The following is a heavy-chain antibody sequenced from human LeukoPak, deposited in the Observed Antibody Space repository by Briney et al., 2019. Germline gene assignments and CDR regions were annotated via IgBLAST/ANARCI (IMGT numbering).Heavy chain of an antibody. J-gene: IGHJ4*02. Sequence: PGGSLRLSCVASGFTFSSVSMSWVRQAPGKGVEWISYIGVGSRTIYYADSVKGRFTIYRDDAKNSLFLQMVNLRAEDTAVYYCARKALLNFWGQGTQVAVSS. CDR3: ARKALLNF. CDR2: IGVGSRTI. D-gene: IGHD2/OR15-2a*01. V-gene: IGHV3-48*01. CDR1: GFTFSSVS.